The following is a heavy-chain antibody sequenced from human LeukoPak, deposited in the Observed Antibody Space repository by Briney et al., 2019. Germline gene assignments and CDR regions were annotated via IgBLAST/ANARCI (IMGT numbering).Heavy chain of an antibody. J-gene: IGHJ4*02. D-gene: IGHD1-26*01. CDR3: ARDLGIVGANDY. CDR2: ISAYNGNT. CDR1: GYAFTSYG. V-gene: IGHV1-18*01. Sequence: ASVKVSCKASGYAFTSYGISWVRQAPGQGLEWMGWISAYNGNTNYAQKLQGRVTMTTDTSTSTAYMELRSLRPDDTAVYYCARDLGIVGANDYWGQGTLVTVSS.